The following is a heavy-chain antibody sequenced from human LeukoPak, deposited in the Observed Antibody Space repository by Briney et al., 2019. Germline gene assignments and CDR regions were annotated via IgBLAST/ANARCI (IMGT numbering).Heavy chain of an antibody. CDR1: GGSITSYY. D-gene: IGHD3-10*01. Sequence: SETLSLTCTVSGGSITSYYWSWIRQPPGKGLEWIGYIYYSGSTNYNPSLKSRVTISVDTSKNQFSLKLSSVTAADTAVYYCSRGGVNYKIAGPWGQGALVTVSS. J-gene: IGHJ5*02. V-gene: IGHV4-59*01. CDR2: IYYSGST. CDR3: SRGGVNYKIAGP.